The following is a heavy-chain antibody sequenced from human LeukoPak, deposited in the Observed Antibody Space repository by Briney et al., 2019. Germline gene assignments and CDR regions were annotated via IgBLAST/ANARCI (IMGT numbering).Heavy chain of an antibody. CDR3: ARGKVVVVVAAAASLNWFDP. CDR2: IYYSGST. CDR1: GGSISSSSYY. D-gene: IGHD2-15*01. Sequence: PSETLSLTCTVSGGSISSSSYYWGWIRQPPGKGLEWIGSIYYSGSTYYNPSLESRVTISVDTSKNQFSLKLSSVTAADTAVYYCARGKVVVVVAAAASLNWFDPWGQGTLVTVSS. V-gene: IGHV4-39*01. J-gene: IGHJ5*02.